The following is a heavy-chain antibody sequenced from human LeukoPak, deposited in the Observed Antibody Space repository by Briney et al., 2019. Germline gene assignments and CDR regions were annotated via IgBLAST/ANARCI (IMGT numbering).Heavy chain of an antibody. CDR1: GFTFSSYA. V-gene: IGHV3-23*01. CDR2: ISGSGGST. D-gene: IGHD3-10*01. CDR3: AKGNDYYGSGSFDY. Sequence: GGSLRLSCAASGFTFSSYAMSWARQAPGKGLEWVSAISGSGGSTYYADSVKGRFTISRDNSKNTLYLQMNSLRAEDTAVYYCAKGNDYYGSGSFDYWGQGTLVTVSS. J-gene: IGHJ4*02.